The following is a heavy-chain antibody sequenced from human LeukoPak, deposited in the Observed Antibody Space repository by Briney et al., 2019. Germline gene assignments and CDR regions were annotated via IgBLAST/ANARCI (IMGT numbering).Heavy chain of an antibody. V-gene: IGHV1-18*01. Sequence: ASVKVSCKASGGTFSSYAISWVRQAPGQGLEWMGWISAYNGNTNYAQKLQGRVTMTTDTSTSAAYMELRSLRSDDTAVYYCARRCSGGSCYLGYYYYYGMDVWGQGTTVTVSS. CDR2: ISAYNGNT. CDR1: GGTFSSYA. CDR3: ARRCSGGSCYLGYYYYYGMDV. D-gene: IGHD2-15*01. J-gene: IGHJ6*02.